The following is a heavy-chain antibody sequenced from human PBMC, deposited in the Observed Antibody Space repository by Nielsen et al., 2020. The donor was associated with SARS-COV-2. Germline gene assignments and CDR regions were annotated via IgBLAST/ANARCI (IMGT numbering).Heavy chain of an antibody. CDR2: ISYDGSNK. J-gene: IGHJ3*02. Sequence: GGSLRLSCAASGFTFSSYAMHWVRQAPGKGLEWVAVISYDGSNKYYADSVKGRFTISRDNSKNTLYLQMNSLRAEDTAVYYCASEIVVVPAAIRDTVTNYAFDIWGQGTMVTVSS. CDR3: ASEIVVVPAAIRDTVTNYAFDI. D-gene: IGHD2-2*02. CDR1: GFTFSSYA. V-gene: IGHV3-30-3*01.